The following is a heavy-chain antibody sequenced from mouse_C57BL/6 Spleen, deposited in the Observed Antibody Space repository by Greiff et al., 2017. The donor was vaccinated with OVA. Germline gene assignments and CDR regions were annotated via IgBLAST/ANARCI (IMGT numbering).Heavy chain of an antibody. CDR2: IWSGGST. D-gene: IGHD2-1*01. CDR1: GFSLTSYG. J-gene: IGHJ3*01. V-gene: IGHV2-2*01. Sequence: VKLMESGPGLVQPSQSLSITCTVSGFSLTSYGVHWVRQSPGKGLEWLGVIWSGGSTDYNAAFISRLSISKDNSKSQVFFKMNSLQADDTAIYYCAYGNYWFAYWGQGTLVTVSA. CDR3: AYGNYWFAY.